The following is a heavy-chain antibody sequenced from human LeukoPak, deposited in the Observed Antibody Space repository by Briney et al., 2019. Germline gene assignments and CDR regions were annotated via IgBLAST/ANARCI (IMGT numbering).Heavy chain of an antibody. J-gene: IGHJ6*02. V-gene: IGHV3-64D*06. CDR3: VRDTYGIDV. CDR2: ITDNGGGT. CDR1: GFAFSYFA. Sequence: GGSLRLSCSASGFAFSYFAMHWVRQAPGKGLEYVSAITDNGGGTYYADSVKGRFTISRDNSKNTLYLQMSSLRGEDTAVCYCVRDTYGIDVWGQGTTVTVSS.